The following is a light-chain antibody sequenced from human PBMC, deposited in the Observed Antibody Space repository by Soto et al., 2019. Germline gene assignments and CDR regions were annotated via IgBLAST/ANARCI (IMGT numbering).Light chain of an antibody. CDR3: QQSYTTPFT. J-gene: IGKJ3*01. Sequence: DIQMTQSPSSLSASEGDRVTITWRASQSSGIYLNWYQQEPGKAPKLLIYAASTLQSGVPLRFSGSGSGTDFTLNIGSLQPEDFATYFCQQSYTTPFTFGPGTKVDIK. V-gene: IGKV1-39*01. CDR2: AAS. CDR1: QSSGIY.